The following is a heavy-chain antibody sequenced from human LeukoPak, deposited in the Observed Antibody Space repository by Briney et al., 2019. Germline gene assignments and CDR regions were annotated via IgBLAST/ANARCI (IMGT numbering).Heavy chain of an antibody. Sequence: SGTLSLTCTVSGGSISSHYWSWIRQPPGKGLEWIGYIYYSGSTNYNPSLKSRVTISVDTSKNQFSLKLSSVTAADTAVYYCARGASGYRAYFDYWGQGTLVTVSS. D-gene: IGHD3-3*01. CDR3: ARGASGYRAYFDY. J-gene: IGHJ4*02. CDR1: GGSISSHY. V-gene: IGHV4-59*11. CDR2: IYYSGST.